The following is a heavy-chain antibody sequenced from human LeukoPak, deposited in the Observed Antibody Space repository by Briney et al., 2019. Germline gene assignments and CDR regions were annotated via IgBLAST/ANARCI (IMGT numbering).Heavy chain of an antibody. Sequence: GGSLRLSCAASGFTFSYSGMHWVRQAPGKGLEWVALISYDGTNEYYTDSVKGRFTISRDDSKNTLYLQMNSLRAEDTAVYYCARDSTYGSGNFDYWGQGTLVTVSS. CDR2: ISYDGTNE. D-gene: IGHD3-10*01. CDR1: GFTFSYSG. CDR3: ARDSTYGSGNFDY. J-gene: IGHJ4*02. V-gene: IGHV3-30*03.